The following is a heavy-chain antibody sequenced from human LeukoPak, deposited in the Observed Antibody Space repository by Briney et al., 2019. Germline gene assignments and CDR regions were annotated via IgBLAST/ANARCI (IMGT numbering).Heavy chain of an antibody. Sequence: GASVKASCKASGYTFTSYDINWVRQATGQGVEGMGWMNPNRGNTGYAQKFQGGVTITRNTSIRTDYMELSSLRSEDPAVYYCARELRAGYDFWSGSYYYYYMDVWGKGTTVTVSS. J-gene: IGHJ6*03. CDR3: ARELRAGYDFWSGSYYYYYMDV. V-gene: IGHV1-8*01. CDR1: GYTFTSYD. D-gene: IGHD3-3*01. CDR2: MNPNRGNT.